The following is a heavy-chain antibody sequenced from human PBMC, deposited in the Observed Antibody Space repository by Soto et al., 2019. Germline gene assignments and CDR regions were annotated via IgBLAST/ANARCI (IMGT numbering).Heavy chain of an antibody. CDR2: ISYDGTNK. Sequence: QVQLVESGGGVVQPGRSLRLSCAASGFTFSSYAMHWVRQAPGKGLEWVAVISYDGTNKYYADSVKGRFTISRDNSKNTLFLQMNSLRPEDTAVYYCARDPGYSSSWPHFDYWGQGILVTVSP. CDR1: GFTFSSYA. D-gene: IGHD6-13*01. CDR3: ARDPGYSSSWPHFDY. V-gene: IGHV3-30-3*01. J-gene: IGHJ4*02.